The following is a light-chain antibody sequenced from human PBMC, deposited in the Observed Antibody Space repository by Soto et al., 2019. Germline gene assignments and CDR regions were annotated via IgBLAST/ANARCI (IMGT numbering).Light chain of an antibody. J-gene: IGKJ4*01. CDR2: GAS. Sequence: EGVLTQSPGTLSLSPGERSTLSCRASQSVSSSYVAWYQQKHGQAHRXXIYGASSRATGIPDRFSGSGSGTDLTLTISRLEPEDVAVYYCQQYGSSPVTFGGGTKVDIK. V-gene: IGKV3-20*01. CDR3: QQYGSSPVT. CDR1: QSVSSSY.